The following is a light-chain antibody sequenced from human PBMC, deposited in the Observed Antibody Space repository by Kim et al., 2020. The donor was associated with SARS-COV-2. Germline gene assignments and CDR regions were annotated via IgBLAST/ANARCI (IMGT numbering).Light chain of an antibody. CDR1: QSIRTY. CDR2: AAS. CDR3: QESYNTPRT. Sequence: SASVGDRVTITCRASQSIRTYLHWYQQKPGKATKLLIYAASSLQGGVPSRFTGSGSGTYFTLTINSLQPEDFATYYCQESYNTPRTFGQGTKLEI. V-gene: IGKV1-39*01. J-gene: IGKJ2*01.